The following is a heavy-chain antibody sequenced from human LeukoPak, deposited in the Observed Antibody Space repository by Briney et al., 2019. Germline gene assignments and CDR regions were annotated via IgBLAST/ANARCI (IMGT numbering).Heavy chain of an antibody. J-gene: IGHJ6*02. V-gene: IGHV7-4-1*02. CDR2: INTNTGNP. Sequence: GASVKVSCKASGYTFTSYAMNWVRQAPGQGLEWMGWINTNTGNPTYAQGFTGRFVFSLDTSVSTAYLQISSLKAEDTAVYYCARDFFGVAVAGPEVVGRYYYGMDVWGQGTTVTVSS. CDR1: GYTFTSYA. CDR3: ARDFFGVAVAGPEVVGRYYYGMDV. D-gene: IGHD6-19*01.